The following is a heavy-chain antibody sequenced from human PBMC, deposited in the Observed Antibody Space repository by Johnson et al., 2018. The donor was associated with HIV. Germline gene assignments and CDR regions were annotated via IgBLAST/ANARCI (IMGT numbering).Heavy chain of an antibody. CDR1: GFTVNSNY. Sequence: GKMVEFGGGLIQPGGSLRLSCAASGFTVNSNYMSWVRQAPGQGLEWVSVIYSGGSRHYRDSVKGRFTVSRDSSRNTVYLQMNSLRAEDTALYYCAKDTTFSSSHAFDIWGQGTMVTVSS. J-gene: IGHJ3*02. V-gene: IGHV3-53*01. D-gene: IGHD6-6*01. CDR2: IYSGGSR. CDR3: AKDTTFSSSHAFDI.